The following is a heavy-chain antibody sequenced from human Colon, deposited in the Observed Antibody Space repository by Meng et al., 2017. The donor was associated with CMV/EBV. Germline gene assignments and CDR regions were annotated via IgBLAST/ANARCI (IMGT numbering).Heavy chain of an antibody. D-gene: IGHD6-19*01. CDR1: EFIFSNYG. J-gene: IGHJ5*02. CDR2: ISGSGGST. CDR3: AKPRGAGS. Sequence: EVRLLEAGGGLVQPRGSLRLACPASEFIFSNYGMGWVRQGPGKGLEWVSSISGSGGSTYYADSGKGRFTISRDNSKKTLYLQMNSLSAEDTAVYYCAKPRGAGSWGRGTLVTVSS. V-gene: IGHV3-23*01.